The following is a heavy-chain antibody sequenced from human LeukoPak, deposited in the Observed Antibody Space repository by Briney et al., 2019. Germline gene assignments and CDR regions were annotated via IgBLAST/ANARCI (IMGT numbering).Heavy chain of an antibody. V-gene: IGHV3-9*01. CDR2: SCWNSGSR. Sequence: GGSLRLSCAASGFTFDDYAMHWGRQAPGKGLGWGSGSCWNSGSRGYAESVKGRFTISRDNAKNSLCLQMNTLRGEDTALYNIAKDRHYDSSGFDYWGQGTLVTVSS. D-gene: IGHD3-22*01. CDR1: GFTFDDYA. CDR3: AKDRHYDSSGFDY. J-gene: IGHJ4*02.